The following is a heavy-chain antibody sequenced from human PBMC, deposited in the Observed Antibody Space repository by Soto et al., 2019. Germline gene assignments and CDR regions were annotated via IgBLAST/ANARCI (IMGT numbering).Heavy chain of an antibody. CDR2: ISSSSSYI. D-gene: IGHD3-3*01. J-gene: IGHJ4*02. Sequence: GGSLRLSCAASGFTFSSYSMNWVRQAPGKGLEWVSSISSSSSYIYYADSVKGRFTISRDNAKNSLYLQMSSLRAEDTAVYYCARDAQDYDFWSGFAQFDYWGQGTLVTVSS. CDR3: ARDAQDYDFWSGFAQFDY. V-gene: IGHV3-21*01. CDR1: GFTFSSYS.